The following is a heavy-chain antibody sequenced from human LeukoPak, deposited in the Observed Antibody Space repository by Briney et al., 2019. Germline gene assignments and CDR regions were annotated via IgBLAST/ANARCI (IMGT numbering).Heavy chain of an antibody. Sequence: PGGSLRPPCAAPGFTFSSYAMSWVRQAPGKGLEGVSTISGSGGSTYYADSVKGRFTISRDNCKNTLYLQMNSLRAEDTAVYYCARASGRWFDPWGQGTLVTVSS. D-gene: IGHD3-10*01. CDR1: GFTFSSYA. CDR2: ISGSGGST. CDR3: ARASGRWFDP. J-gene: IGHJ5*02. V-gene: IGHV3-23*01.